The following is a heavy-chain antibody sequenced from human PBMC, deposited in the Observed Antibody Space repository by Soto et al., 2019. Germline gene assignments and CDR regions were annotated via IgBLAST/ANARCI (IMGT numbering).Heavy chain of an antibody. Sequence: EVQLLESGGGLVQPGGSLRLSCAASGFTFSNYAVTWVRQAPGKGLEWVSTISGSGGSTYYADSVKGRFTISRDNSKNPLYLQMTSLRAEDTAVYYCAKDQGSSWYEIDSWGQGTLVTVSS. V-gene: IGHV3-23*01. CDR3: AKDQGSSWYEIDS. CDR1: GFTFSNYA. D-gene: IGHD6-13*01. J-gene: IGHJ4*02. CDR2: ISGSGGST.